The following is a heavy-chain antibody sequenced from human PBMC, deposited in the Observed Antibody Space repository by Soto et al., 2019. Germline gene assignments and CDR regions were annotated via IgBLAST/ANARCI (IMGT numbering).Heavy chain of an antibody. Sequence: GGSLRLSCAASGFIFSSHWISWVRQAPGKGLEWVANVKDDGSEQQYAEYVKGLFTIARDNAKNSVYLQMNSLGAEDTVVYYCAKCVYSSGWYSCNYFDYWGQGTLVTVSS. J-gene: IGHJ4*02. CDR3: AKCVYSSGWYSCNYFDY. V-gene: IGHV3-7*05. D-gene: IGHD6-19*01. CDR1: GFIFSSHW. CDR2: VKDDGSEQ.